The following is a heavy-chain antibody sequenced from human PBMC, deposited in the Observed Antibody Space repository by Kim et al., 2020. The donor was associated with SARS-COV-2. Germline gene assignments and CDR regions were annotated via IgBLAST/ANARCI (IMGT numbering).Heavy chain of an antibody. CDR1: GFTFSSYA. CDR2: ISGSGGST. Sequence: GGSLRLFCAASGFTFSSYAMSWVRQAPGTGLEWVSAISGSGGSTYYADSVKGRFTISRDNSKNTLYLQMNSLRAEDTAVYYCAKAKGITMFGVVISWNYYNYGMDVWSQGTTVTVSS. CDR3: AKAKGITMFGVVISWNYYNYGMDV. D-gene: IGHD3-3*01. V-gene: IGHV3-23*01. J-gene: IGHJ6*02.